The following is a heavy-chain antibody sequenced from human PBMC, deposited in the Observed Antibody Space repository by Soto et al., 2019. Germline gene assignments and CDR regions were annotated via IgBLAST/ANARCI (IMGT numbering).Heavy chain of an antibody. CDR2: IIPIFGTA. V-gene: IGHV1-69*13. Sequence: SVKVSCKASGGTFSSYAISWVRQAPGQGLEWMGGIIPIFGTANYAQKFQGRVTITADEPTSTAYMELSSLRSEDTAVYYCARENRGGSCYDYWGQGTLVTVSS. CDR3: ARENRGGSCYDY. J-gene: IGHJ4*02. CDR1: GGTFSSYA. D-gene: IGHD2-15*01.